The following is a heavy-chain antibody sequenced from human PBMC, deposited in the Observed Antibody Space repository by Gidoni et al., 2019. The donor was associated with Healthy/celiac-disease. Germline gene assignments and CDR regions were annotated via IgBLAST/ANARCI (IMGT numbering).Heavy chain of an antibody. V-gene: IGHV1-69*09. Sequence: VQLVQSGAEVKQPGSSVKVSCKASGGTFSSYAISWVRQAPGQGLEWMGRIIPSLGIANCAQKCQGRVTITADKSTSTAYMELSSLRSEDTAVYYCARGYCSGGSCYPAVWGQGTLVTVSS. J-gene: IGHJ4*02. CDR3: ARGYCSGGSCYPAV. D-gene: IGHD2-15*01. CDR1: GGTFSSYA. CDR2: IIPSLGIA.